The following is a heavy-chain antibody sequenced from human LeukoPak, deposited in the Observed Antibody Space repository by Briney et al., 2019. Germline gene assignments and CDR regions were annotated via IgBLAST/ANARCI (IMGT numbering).Heavy chain of an antibody. D-gene: IGHD3-16*02. J-gene: IGHJ4*02. Sequence: SETLSLTCAVYGGSFRGYYWSWIRQPPGKGLEWIGYIYYSGSTYYNPSLKSRVTISVDTSKNQFSLRLSSVTAADTAVYYCARGGYYDYVWGSYRSPFDYWGQGTLVTVSS. CDR2: IYYSGST. V-gene: IGHV4-30-4*01. CDR1: GGSFRGYY. CDR3: ARGGYYDYVWGSYRSPFDY.